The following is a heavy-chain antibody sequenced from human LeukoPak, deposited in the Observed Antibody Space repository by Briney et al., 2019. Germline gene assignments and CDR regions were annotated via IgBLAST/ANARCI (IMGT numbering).Heavy chain of an antibody. V-gene: IGHV1-18*01. Sequence: ASVKVSCKASGGTFSSYAISWVRQAPGQGLEWMGWISAYNGNTNYAQKLQGRVTMTTDTSTSTAYMELRSLRSDDTAVYYCARGPQLLWFGELSILDYWGQGTLVTVSS. CDR2: ISAYNGNT. CDR3: ARGPQLLWFGELSILDY. D-gene: IGHD3-10*01. CDR1: GGTFSSYA. J-gene: IGHJ4*02.